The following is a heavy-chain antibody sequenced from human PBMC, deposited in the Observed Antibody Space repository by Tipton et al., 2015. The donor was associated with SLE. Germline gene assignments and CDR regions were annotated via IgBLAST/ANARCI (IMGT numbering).Heavy chain of an antibody. CDR1: GFTFSSYA. CDR3: ARDSSYDFWSGWKGYMDV. V-gene: IGHV3-23*01. D-gene: IGHD3-3*01. CDR2: ISGSGGST. J-gene: IGHJ6*03. Sequence: SLRLSCAASGFTFSSYAMSWVRQAPGKGLEWVSAISGSGGSTYYADSVKGRFTISRDNSKNTLYLQMNSLRAEDTAVYYCARDSSYDFWSGWKGYMDVWGKGTTVTVSS.